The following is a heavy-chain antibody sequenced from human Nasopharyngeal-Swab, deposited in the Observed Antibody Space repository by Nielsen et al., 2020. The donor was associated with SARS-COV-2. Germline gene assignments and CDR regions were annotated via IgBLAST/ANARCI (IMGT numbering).Heavy chain of an antibody. V-gene: IGHV3-23*01. CDR3: AKGGVSVYGDSYYFDF. Sequence: GESLKISCAASGFTFDTFGMTWVRQAPGKGLERVSRISGSGSGTYYADSVKGRFTISRDNSKNTLYLQMNSLRADDTAVYYCAKGGVSVYGDSYYFDFWGQGTLVTVSS. D-gene: IGHD4-17*01. CDR2: ISGSGSGT. J-gene: IGHJ4*02. CDR1: GFTFDTFG.